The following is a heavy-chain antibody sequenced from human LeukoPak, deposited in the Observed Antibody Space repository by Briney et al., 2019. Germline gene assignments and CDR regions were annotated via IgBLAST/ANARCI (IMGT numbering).Heavy chain of an antibody. Sequence: PSETLSLTCTVSGGPISSGDYYWSWIRQPPGKGLEWIGYIYYSGSTYYNPSLKSRVTISVDTSKNQFSLKLSSATAADTAVYYCAREGIAAGGSGDYWGQGTLVTVSS. D-gene: IGHD6-13*01. CDR1: GGPISSGDYY. J-gene: IGHJ4*02. CDR2: IYYSGST. CDR3: AREGIAAGGSGDY. V-gene: IGHV4-30-4*08.